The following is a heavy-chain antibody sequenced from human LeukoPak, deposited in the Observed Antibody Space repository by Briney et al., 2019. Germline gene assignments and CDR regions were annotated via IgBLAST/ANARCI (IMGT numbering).Heavy chain of an antibody. Sequence: GGSLRLSCAASGFTFDDYGMHWVRQAPGKGLEWVSAISGSGGSTYYADSVKGRFTISRDNAKNSLYLQMNSLRAEDTAVYYCARDRYTYDFWSGYLDVWGKGTTVTVSS. V-gene: IGHV3-20*04. CDR3: ARDRYTYDFWSGYLDV. D-gene: IGHD3-3*01. CDR2: ISGSGGST. J-gene: IGHJ6*03. CDR1: GFTFDDYG.